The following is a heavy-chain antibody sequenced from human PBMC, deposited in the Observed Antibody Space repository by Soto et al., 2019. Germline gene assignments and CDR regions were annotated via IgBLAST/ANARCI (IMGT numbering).Heavy chain of an antibody. CDR2: ISGSGGST. V-gene: IGHV3-23*01. D-gene: IGHD6-13*01. Sequence: GESLKISCAASGFTFSSYAMSWVRQAPGKGLEWVSAISGSGGSTYYADSVKGRFTISRDNSKNTLYLQMNSLRAEDTAVYYCAKDGGIAAADYFDYWGQGTLVTVSS. CDR3: AKDGGIAAADYFDY. CDR1: GFTFSSYA. J-gene: IGHJ4*02.